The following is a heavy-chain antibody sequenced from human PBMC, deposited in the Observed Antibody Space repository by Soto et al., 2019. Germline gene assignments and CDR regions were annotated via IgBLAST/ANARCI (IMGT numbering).Heavy chain of an antibody. CDR1: GGTFSSYA. V-gene: IGHV1-69*13. D-gene: IGHD3-10*01. Sequence: GAPVKVSCKASGGTFSSYAISWVRQAPGQGLEWMGGIIPIFGTANYAQKFQGRVTITADEATSTAYMELSSLRSEDTAVYYCARAANYCGREWKYYGMDVWGQGTTVTVCS. CDR2: IIPIFGTA. J-gene: IGHJ6*02. CDR3: ARAANYCGREWKYYGMDV.